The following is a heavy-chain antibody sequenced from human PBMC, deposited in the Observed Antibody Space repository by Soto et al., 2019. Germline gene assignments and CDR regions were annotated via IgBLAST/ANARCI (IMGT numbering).Heavy chain of an antibody. V-gene: IGHV3-21*06. CDR3: ARDLMPNDRGLGDLAY. D-gene: IGHD3-22*01. Sequence: EVRLVESGGCLVKPGGSLRLSCAASGFTFNKYSMNWVRQAPGKGLEWGSSITSKTGDQYYADSVKGRFIISRDNTKNSLSLQVTSLRDEDTAVYYCARDLMPNDRGLGDLAYWGQGTLVTVSS. J-gene: IGHJ4*02. CDR2: ITSKTGDQ. CDR1: GFTFNKYS.